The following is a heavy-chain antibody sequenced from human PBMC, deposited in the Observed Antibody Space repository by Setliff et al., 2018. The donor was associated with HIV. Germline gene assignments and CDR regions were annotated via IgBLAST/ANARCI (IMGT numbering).Heavy chain of an antibody. CDR2: IGTGGDT. D-gene: IGHD6-13*01. J-gene: IGHJ6*02. Sequence: LRLSCEASGFIFSNHDFHWVRQAAGTGLDWVSAIGTGGDTYYADSVKGRFTISRDKSKNTLYLQMNSLRAEETAVYYCARESGGIAALVHYYGMDVWGQGTTVTVSS. CDR1: GFIFSNHD. V-gene: IGHV3-13*01. CDR3: ARESGGIAALVHYYGMDV.